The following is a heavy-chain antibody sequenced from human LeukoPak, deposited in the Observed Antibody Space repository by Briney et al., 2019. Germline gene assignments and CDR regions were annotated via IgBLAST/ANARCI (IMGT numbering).Heavy chain of an antibody. D-gene: IGHD3-16*01. CDR1: GYTFTSYV. J-gene: IGHJ5*02. V-gene: IGHV1-18*01. CDR2: ISTYNGNT. CDR3: ARQTFGCGAYDP. Sequence: ASVKVSCKASGYTFTSYVISWVRQAPGQGLEWMGWISTYNGNTNYAQKLQGRVTMTTDTSTSTAYMELRSLRSDDTAMYYCARQTFGCGAYDPWGQGTLVTVSS.